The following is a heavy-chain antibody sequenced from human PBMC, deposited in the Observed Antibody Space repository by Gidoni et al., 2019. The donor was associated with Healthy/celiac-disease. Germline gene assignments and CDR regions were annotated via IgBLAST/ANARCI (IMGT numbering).Heavy chain of an antibody. J-gene: IGHJ4*02. Sequence: EVQLVESGGGLVKPGRSLRLSCTASGFTFGEYAMRWFRQAPGKGLEWVGFIRSKAYGGTTEYAASVKGRFTISRDDSKSIAYLQMNSLKTEDTAVYYCTRFLGYCSSTSCYGGVDYWGQGTLVTVSS. CDR2: IRSKAYGGTT. CDR1: GFTFGEYA. V-gene: IGHV3-49*05. CDR3: TRFLGYCSSTSCYGGVDY. D-gene: IGHD2-2*01.